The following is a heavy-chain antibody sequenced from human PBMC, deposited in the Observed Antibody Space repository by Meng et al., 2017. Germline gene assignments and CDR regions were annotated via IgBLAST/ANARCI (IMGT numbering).Heavy chain of an antibody. V-gene: IGHV4-61*02. CDR2: IYTSGST. Sequence: LSCTVSGGSISSGSYYWSWIRQPAGKGLEWIGRIYTSGSTNYNPSLKSRVTISVDTSKNQFSLKLSSVTAADTAVYYCARGVLGGYARGHWFDPWGQGTLVTVSS. D-gene: IGHD5-12*01. J-gene: IGHJ5*02. CDR1: GGSISSGSYY. CDR3: ARGVLGGYARGHWFDP.